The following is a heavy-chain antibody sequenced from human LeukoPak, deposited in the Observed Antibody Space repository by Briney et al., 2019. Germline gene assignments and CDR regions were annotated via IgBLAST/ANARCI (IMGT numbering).Heavy chain of an antibody. D-gene: IGHD3-9*01. CDR1: ANTFSTCA. CDR2: IIPIAGTT. J-gene: IGHJ4*02. V-gene: IGHV1-69*11. CDR3: ATKTDILTASGLGPHIPHYFDY. Sequence: SVKVSCKSSANTFSTCAITWVRQAPGQGLEWMGTIIPIAGTTNYAQKPQGRVTITADESTNTAYMELSSLRSDDTAVYYCATKTDILTASGLGPHIPHYFDYWGQGTLVTVSP.